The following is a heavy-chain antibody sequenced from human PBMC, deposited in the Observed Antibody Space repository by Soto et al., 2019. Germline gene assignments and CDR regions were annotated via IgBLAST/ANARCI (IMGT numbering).Heavy chain of an antibody. CDR3: ARNAGCDF. D-gene: IGHD1-1*01. CDR1: GFTFSSYW. CDR2: INQDGSEK. Sequence: EVQLVESGGGLVQPGGSLRLSCAASGFTFSSYWMTWVRQAPGKGLEWVANINQDGSEKNYVDSVKGRFTISRDNAKSSLNLQMSSLGVEDTAVYYCARNAGCDFWGQGTLVTVSS. J-gene: IGHJ4*02. V-gene: IGHV3-7*01.